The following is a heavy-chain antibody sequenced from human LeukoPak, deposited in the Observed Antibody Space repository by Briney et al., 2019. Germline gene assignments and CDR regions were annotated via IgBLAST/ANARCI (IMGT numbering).Heavy chain of an antibody. CDR3: ARGKGGRIVVVPAAIRVAWFDP. V-gene: IGHV4-38-2*02. Sequence: SETLSLTCTVSGYSIGTWYYWGWIRQPPGKGLEWIGSIFHNGSTHYNPSLESRVTISLDTSKKQFSLRLRSVTAADTAMYYCARGKGGRIVVVPAAIRVAWFDPWGQGTLVTVSS. CDR2: IFHNGST. D-gene: IGHD2-2*02. J-gene: IGHJ5*02. CDR1: GYSIGTWYY.